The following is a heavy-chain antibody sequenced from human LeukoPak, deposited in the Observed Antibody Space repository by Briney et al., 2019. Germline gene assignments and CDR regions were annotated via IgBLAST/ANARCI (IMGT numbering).Heavy chain of an antibody. CDR1: GGSFSGYY. Sequence: SETLSLTCAVYGGSFSGYYWSWIRQPPGKGLEWIGEINHSGSTNHNPSLKSRVTISVDTSKNQFSLKLSSVTAADTAVYYCARGGPLPIDYWGQGTLVTVSS. V-gene: IGHV4-34*01. J-gene: IGHJ4*02. CDR3: ARGGPLPIDY. CDR2: INHSGST.